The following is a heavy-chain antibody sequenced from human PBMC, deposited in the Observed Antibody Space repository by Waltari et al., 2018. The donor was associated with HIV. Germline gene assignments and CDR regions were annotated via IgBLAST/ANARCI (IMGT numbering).Heavy chain of an antibody. Sequence: QVQLVQSGAEVKKPGSSVKVSCKASGGTFSSYAISWVRQAPGQGLEWMGGIIPIFGTANYAQKFQGRVTITADESTSTAYMELSSLRSEDTAVYYCASLQGRGYDRIDLSWFDPWGQGTLVTVSS. CDR1: GGTFSSYA. D-gene: IGHD5-12*01. CDR3: ASLQGRGYDRIDLSWFDP. V-gene: IGHV1-69*01. CDR2: IIPIFGTA. J-gene: IGHJ5*02.